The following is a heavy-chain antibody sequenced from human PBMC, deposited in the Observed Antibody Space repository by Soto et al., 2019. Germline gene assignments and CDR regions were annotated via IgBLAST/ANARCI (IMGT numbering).Heavy chain of an antibody. CDR3: ARDKNITMVRGVLPTPQSRSV. V-gene: IGHV3-11*06. CDR1: GFTFSDYY. Sequence: GGSLRLSCAASGFTFSDYYMSWIRQAPGKGLEWVSYISSSSSYTNYADSVKGRFTISRDNAKNSLYLQMNSLRAEDTAVYYCARDKNITMVRGVLPTPQSRSVWGQGTTVTVSS. D-gene: IGHD3-10*01. CDR2: ISSSSSYT. J-gene: IGHJ6*02.